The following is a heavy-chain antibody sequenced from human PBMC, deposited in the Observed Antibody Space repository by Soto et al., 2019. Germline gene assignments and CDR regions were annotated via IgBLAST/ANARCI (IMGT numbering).Heavy chain of an antibody. CDR3: ARDPLTLAARLYYYYGMDV. D-gene: IGHD6-6*01. J-gene: IGHJ6*02. V-gene: IGHV1-69*13. Sequence: SVKVSCKASGGTFSSYAISWVRQAPGQGLEWMGGIIPIFGTANYAQKFQGRVTITADESTSTAYMELSSLRSEDTAVYYCARDPLTLAARLYYYYGMDVWGQGTTVTVS. CDR1: GGTFSSYA. CDR2: IIPIFGTA.